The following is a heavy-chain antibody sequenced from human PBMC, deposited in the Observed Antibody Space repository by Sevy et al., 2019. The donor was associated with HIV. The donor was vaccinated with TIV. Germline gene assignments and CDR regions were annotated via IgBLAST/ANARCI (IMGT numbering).Heavy chain of an antibody. CDR2: ISHDGRNNK. Sequence: GGSLRLSCAASGFSFSEYGMHWVRLAPGKGLEWVAVISHDGRNNKYNPDSVKGRFTISRDNSKNTLYLQMNSLRAEDTAIYYCARDRGEILSSAFNYWGQGTLVTVSS. V-gene: IGHV3-30*04. J-gene: IGHJ4*02. D-gene: IGHD3-10*01. CDR3: ARDRGEILSSAFNY. CDR1: GFSFSEYG.